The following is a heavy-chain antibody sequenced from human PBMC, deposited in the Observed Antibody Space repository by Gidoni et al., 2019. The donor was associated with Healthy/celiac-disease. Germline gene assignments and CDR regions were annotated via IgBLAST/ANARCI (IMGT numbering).Heavy chain of an antibody. CDR3: ARAPVAGPLDY. D-gene: IGHD6-19*01. CDR2: IWYDGSNK. Sequence: QVQLLESGGAVVQPGRSLRLSGAASGFTFSSYGMHWVRQAPGKGLEWVAVIWYDGSNKYYADSVKGRFTISRDNSKNTLYLQMNSLRAEDTAVYYCARAPVAGPLDYWGQGTLVTVSS. V-gene: IGHV3-33*01. J-gene: IGHJ4*02. CDR1: GFTFSSYG.